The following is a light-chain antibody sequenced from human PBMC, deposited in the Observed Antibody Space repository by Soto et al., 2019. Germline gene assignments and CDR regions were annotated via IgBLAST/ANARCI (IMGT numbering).Light chain of an antibody. CDR2: GAS. V-gene: IGKV3-15*01. CDR1: KSVSSN. J-gene: IGKJ4*01. Sequence: EIVMTQSPATLSVSPGERATLSCRASKSVSSNLAWYQQNPGQAPRHLIYGASTRATGIPARFSGSASGTEFTLTISSLQSEDVAVYYCKQYNTGRGLTFGGGTKVEIK. CDR3: KQYNTGRGLT.